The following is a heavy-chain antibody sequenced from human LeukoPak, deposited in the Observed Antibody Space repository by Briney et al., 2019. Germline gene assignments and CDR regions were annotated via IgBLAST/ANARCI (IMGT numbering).Heavy chain of an antibody. J-gene: IGHJ4*02. V-gene: IGHV4-39*01. Sequence: SETLSLTCTVSGGSISSSSYYWGWIRQPPGKGLEWIGSIYYSGSTYYKPSLKSRVTISVDTSKNQFSLKLSSVTAADTAVYYCARQYIVATIIDYWGQGTLVTVSS. CDR1: GGSISSSSYY. D-gene: IGHD5-12*01. CDR2: IYYSGST. CDR3: ARQYIVATIIDY.